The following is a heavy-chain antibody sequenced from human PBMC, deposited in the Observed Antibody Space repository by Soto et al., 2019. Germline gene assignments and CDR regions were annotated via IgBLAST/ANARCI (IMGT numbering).Heavy chain of an antibody. CDR3: ARDLHYGSGDAFDI. D-gene: IGHD3-10*01. J-gene: IGHJ3*02. CDR1: GFTFSSYG. CDR2: IWYDGSNK. Sequence: SLRLSCAASGFTFSSYGMHWVRQAPGKGLEWVAVIWYDGSNKYYADSVKGRFTISRDNSKNTLYLQMNSLRAEDTAVYYCARDLHYGSGDAFDIWGQGTMVTISS. V-gene: IGHV3-33*01.